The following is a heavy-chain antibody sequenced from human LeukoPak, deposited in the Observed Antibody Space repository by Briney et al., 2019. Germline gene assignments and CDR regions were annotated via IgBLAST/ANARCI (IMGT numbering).Heavy chain of an antibody. CDR1: GFTFSSYG. D-gene: IGHD3-16*01. Sequence: PGRSLRLSCAASGFTFSSYGMHWVRQAPGKGLEWVAVIWYDGSNKYYADSVKGRFTISRDNSKNTLYLQMNSLRAEDTAVYYCAKDAILGYYYMDVWGKGTTVTVSS. V-gene: IGHV3-33*06. CDR2: IWYDGSNK. CDR3: AKDAILGYYYMDV. J-gene: IGHJ6*03.